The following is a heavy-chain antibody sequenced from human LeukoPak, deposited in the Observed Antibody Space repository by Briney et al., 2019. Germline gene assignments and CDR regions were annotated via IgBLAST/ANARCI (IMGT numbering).Heavy chain of an antibody. V-gene: IGHV1-8*01. D-gene: IGHD3-22*01. CDR3: AINDDSRRYFQY. Sequence: GASVKVSCKASGYTFTSYDINWVRQATGQGLEWMGWMNPNSGNTGYAQKFQGRVTMTRNTSISTAYMELSSLRSEDTAVYYCAINDDSRRYFQYWGQGTLVAVSS. CDR1: GYTFTSYD. J-gene: IGHJ1*01. CDR2: MNPNSGNT.